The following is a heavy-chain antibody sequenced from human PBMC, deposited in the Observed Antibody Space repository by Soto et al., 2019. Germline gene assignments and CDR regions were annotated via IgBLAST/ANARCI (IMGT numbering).Heavy chain of an antibody. CDR1: GYTFTSYG. CDR2: ISANNGNT. CDR3: ARAYSPGLFDP. D-gene: IGHD2-15*01. Sequence: ASVKVSCKASGYTFTSYGISWVRQAPGQGLEWMGWISANNGNTKYAQNFQGRVTMTTDTSTSTAYMGLRSLRSDDTAVYYCARAYSPGLFDPWGQGTLVTVSS. J-gene: IGHJ5*02. V-gene: IGHV1-18*01.